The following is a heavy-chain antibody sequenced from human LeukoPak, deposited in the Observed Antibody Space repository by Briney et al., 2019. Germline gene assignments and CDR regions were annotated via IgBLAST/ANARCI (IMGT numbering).Heavy chain of an antibody. Sequence: SVKVSCKASGGTFSSYAISWVRQAPGQGLEWMGRIIPILGIANYAQKFQGRVTITADKSTSTAYMELSSLRSEGTAVYYCARGLAVSSRTYYYYYGMDVWGQGTTVTVSS. V-gene: IGHV1-69*04. CDR3: ARGLAVSSRTYYYYYGMDV. J-gene: IGHJ6*02. D-gene: IGHD6-19*01. CDR1: GGTFSSYA. CDR2: IIPILGIA.